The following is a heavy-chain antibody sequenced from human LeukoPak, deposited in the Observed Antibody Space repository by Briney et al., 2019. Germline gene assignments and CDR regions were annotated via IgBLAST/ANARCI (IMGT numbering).Heavy chain of an antibody. J-gene: IGHJ3*02. CDR1: GYSISSGYY. CDR3: AARADAFDI. Sequence: PSETLSLTCTVSGYSISSGYYWGWIRQPPGKGLEWIGSIYHSGSTYYNPSLKSRVTISVDTSKNQFSLKLSSVTAADTAVYYCAARADAFDIWGQGTMVTVSS. CDR2: IYHSGST. V-gene: IGHV4-38-2*02.